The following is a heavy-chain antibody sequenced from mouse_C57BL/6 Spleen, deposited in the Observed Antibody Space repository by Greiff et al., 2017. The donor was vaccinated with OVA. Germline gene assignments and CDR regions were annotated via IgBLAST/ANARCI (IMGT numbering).Heavy chain of an antibody. CDR3: ARELLLRFAMDY. D-gene: IGHD1-1*01. V-gene: IGHV5-17*01. CDR2: ISSGSSTI. CDR1: GFTFSDYG. J-gene: IGHJ4*01. Sequence: EVKLMESGGGLVKPGGSLKLSCAASGFTFSDYGMHWVRQAPEKGLEWVAYISSGSSTIYYADTVKGRFTISRDNAKNTLFLQMTSLRSEDTAMYYCARELLLRFAMDYWGQGTSVTVSS.